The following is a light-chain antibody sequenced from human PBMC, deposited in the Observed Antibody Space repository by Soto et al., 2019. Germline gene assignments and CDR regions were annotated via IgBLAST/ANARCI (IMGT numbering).Light chain of an antibody. J-gene: IGLJ1*01. CDR2: DVT. V-gene: IGLV2-11*01. CDR3: CSYAGSYIYV. Sequence: QSALTQPRSVSGSPGQSVTISCTGTSSGVGGYNYVSWYQQHPDKAHKVMIYDVTKRPSGVPDRFSGSKSGNTASLTISGLQAEDEADYYCCSYAGSYIYVFGTG. CDR1: SSGVGGYNY.